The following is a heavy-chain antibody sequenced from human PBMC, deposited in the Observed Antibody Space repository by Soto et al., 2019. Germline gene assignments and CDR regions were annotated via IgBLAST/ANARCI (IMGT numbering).Heavy chain of an antibody. CDR2: ISGSGGDT. J-gene: IGHJ4*02. V-gene: IGHV3-23*01. CDR1: GFTFTTYA. Sequence: EVQLLESGGGLVQPGGSLRLSCAASGFTFTTYAMSWVRQAPGKGLEWVSVISGSGGDTYYADSVKGRFTISRDNSNNTLFLQMSSLRAEDTALYYCAKDVGGYNLYDFEYWGQGTLVTVSS. CDR3: AKDVGGYNLYDFEY. D-gene: IGHD5-12*01.